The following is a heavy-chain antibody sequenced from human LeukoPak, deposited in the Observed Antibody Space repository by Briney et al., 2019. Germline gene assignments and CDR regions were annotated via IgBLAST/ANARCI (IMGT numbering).Heavy chain of an antibody. D-gene: IGHD2-21*01. CDR3: ARELSQIVWGGLDY. V-gene: IGHV3-23*01. J-gene: IGHJ4*02. CDR1: GFTFSSTT. Sequence: GGSLRLPCVASGFTFSSTTMGWVRQAPGRGLEWVSSITAIDGRTYYADSVRGRFTISRDNSKNTVYLQMNSLRVEDTAVYYCARELSQIVWGGLDYGGQGTLVSVSS. CDR2: ITAIDGRT.